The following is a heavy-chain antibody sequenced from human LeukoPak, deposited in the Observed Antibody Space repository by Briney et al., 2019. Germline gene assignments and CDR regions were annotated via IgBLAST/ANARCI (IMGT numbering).Heavy chain of an antibody. CDR2: IYYSGST. CDR1: GGSISSGGYY. D-gene: IGHD4-17*01. V-gene: IGHV4-31*03. Sequence: SETLSLTCTVSGGSISSGGYYWSWIRQHPGKGLEWIGYIYYSGSTYYNPSLKSRVTTSVDTSKNQFSLELCSVTAADTAVYYCARESGGYGDYHHWGQGTLVTVSS. J-gene: IGHJ5*02. CDR3: ARESGGYGDYHH.